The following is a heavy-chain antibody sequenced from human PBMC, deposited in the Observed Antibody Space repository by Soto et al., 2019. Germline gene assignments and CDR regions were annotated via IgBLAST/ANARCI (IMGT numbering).Heavy chain of an antibody. J-gene: IGHJ4*02. D-gene: IGHD4-17*01. Sequence: QLLESGGGLEQPGGSLRLSCAASGFTFSSYAMTWVRQTPGKGLEWVCSINNSGDSKYFADSVKGRFTISRDSSKNTLYLQMNSLRAEDTAIYYCAKDSTPDYGGYFDYWGQGALVTVSS. CDR1: GFTFSSYA. V-gene: IGHV3-23*01. CDR2: INNSGDSK. CDR3: AKDSTPDYGGYFDY.